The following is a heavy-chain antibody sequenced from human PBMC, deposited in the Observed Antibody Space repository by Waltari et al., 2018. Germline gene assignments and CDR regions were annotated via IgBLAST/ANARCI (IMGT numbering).Heavy chain of an antibody. Sequence: QVQLVQSGAEVKKPGATVKVSCTVSGYTLTELSMHWVRQAPGKGLEWMGGFDPEDGETIYAQKFQGRVTMTRDTSISTAYMELSRLRSDDTAVYYCARDIAAGTFDYWGQGTLVTVSS. D-gene: IGHD6-13*01. CDR3: ARDIAAGTFDY. V-gene: IGHV1-24*01. CDR1: GYTLTELS. CDR2: FDPEDGET. J-gene: IGHJ4*02.